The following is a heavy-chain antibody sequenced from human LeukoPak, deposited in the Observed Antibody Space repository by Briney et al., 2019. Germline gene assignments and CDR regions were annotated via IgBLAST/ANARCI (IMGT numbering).Heavy chain of an antibody. CDR2: INHSGTT. CDR3: ARHTAARGFQH. V-gene: IGHV4-34*01. D-gene: IGHD2-2*01. J-gene: IGHJ1*01. Sequence: SETLSLTCAVYGGSFSGNYWSWIRQPPGKGLEWIGDINHSGTTNYSPSLKSRVTISVDTSKNQFSLKLSSVTAADTAVYYCARHTAARGFQHWGQGTLVTVSS. CDR1: GGSFSGNY.